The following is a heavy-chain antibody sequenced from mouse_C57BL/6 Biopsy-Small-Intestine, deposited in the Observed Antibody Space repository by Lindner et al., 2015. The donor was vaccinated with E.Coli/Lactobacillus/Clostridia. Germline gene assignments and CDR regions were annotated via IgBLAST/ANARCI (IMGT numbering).Heavy chain of an antibody. V-gene: IGHV1-81*01. CDR1: GGTFRSYA. CDR2: IIPMYGTA. CDR3: AREGPWRRKYFAYYFFHMDV. D-gene: IGHD1-1*01. Sequence: SVKVSCKASGGTFRSYAISWVRQAPGQGLEWVGGIIPMYGTATSAQKFQGRVTITADESTTTAYMELSSLKSEDTAVYYCAREGPWRRKYFAYYFFHMDVWGKGTTVTVSS. J-gene: IGHJ1*03.